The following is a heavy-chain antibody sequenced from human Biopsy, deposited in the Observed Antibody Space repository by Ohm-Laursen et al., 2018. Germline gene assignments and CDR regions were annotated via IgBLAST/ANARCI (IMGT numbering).Heavy chain of an antibody. Sequence: GSPRLSCAAAGFTFSDYAMNWVRQAPGKGLEWVPTISGSGGNTYYADSVRGRFTVSRDGSKSTLYLQMSSLSAEDTAFYYCAKGGYCTTSSCYMDLDYWGQGTLVTVSS. D-gene: IGHD2-2*02. CDR3: AKGGYCTTSSCYMDLDY. CDR2: ISGSGGNT. J-gene: IGHJ4*02. CDR1: GFTFSDYA. V-gene: IGHV3-23*01.